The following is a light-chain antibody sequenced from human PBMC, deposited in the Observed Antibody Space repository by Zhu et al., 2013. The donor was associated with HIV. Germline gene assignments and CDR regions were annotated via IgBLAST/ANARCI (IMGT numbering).Light chain of an antibody. CDR2: DAS. Sequence: DIQMTQSPSTLSASVGDRVTITCRASQSISSWLAWYQQKPGKAPNLLIYDASNLESGVPSRFSGSGSGTEFTLTITSLQPEDFATYFCLQHHTYPWTCGQGTRVEIE. CDR3: LQHHTYPWT. J-gene: IGKJ1*01. V-gene: IGKV1-5*01. CDR1: QSISSW.